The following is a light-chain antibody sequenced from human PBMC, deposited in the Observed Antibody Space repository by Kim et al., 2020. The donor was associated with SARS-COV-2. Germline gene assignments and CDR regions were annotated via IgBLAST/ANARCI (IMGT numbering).Light chain of an antibody. CDR2: GKN. CDR3: NSRDSSGNHLGVV. CDR1: SLRSYY. Sequence: SSELTQDPAVSVALGQTVRITCQGDSLRSYYANWYQQKPGQAPVLVIYGKNNRPSGIPDRFSGSSSGNTASLTITGAQAEDEADYYCNSRDSSGNHLGVV. J-gene: IGLJ2*01. V-gene: IGLV3-19*01.